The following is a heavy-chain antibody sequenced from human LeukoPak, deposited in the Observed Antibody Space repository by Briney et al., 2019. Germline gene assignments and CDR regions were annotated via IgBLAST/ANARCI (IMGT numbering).Heavy chain of an antibody. Sequence: PGGSLRLSCAASGFTFSSYNMNWVRQAPGKGLEWVSYISSSGSTIYYADSVKGRFTISRDNAKNSLYLQLNSLRPEDTAVYHCAGDNSLGGPDYWGQGTLVTVSS. CDR1: GFTFSSYN. CDR3: AGDNSLGGPDY. CDR2: ISSSGSTI. V-gene: IGHV3-48*01. J-gene: IGHJ4*02. D-gene: IGHD2/OR15-2a*01.